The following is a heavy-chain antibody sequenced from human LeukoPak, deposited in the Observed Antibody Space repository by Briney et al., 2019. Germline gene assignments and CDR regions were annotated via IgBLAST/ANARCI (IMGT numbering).Heavy chain of an antibody. J-gene: IGHJ4*02. CDR3: SQLYDTSGYRQDY. V-gene: IGHV4-34*01. Sequence: PSETLSLTCAVYGGSFSAYYWSWIRRPPGKGLEWIGEITHSGNTNYNMTLKSRVTISVDTSKNQFSLKLTSVTAADSAVYYCSQLYDTSGYRQDYWGQGTLVTVSS. CDR2: ITHSGNT. CDR1: GGSFSAYY. D-gene: IGHD3-22*01.